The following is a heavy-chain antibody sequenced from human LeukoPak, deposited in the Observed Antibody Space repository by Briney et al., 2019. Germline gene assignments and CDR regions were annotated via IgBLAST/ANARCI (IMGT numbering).Heavy chain of an antibody. CDR3: AKESGAHYGFGMDV. Sequence: GGSLRLSCAAPGFTFSTFAMTWVRQAPGKGLEWVSSIADYTAYADSVKGRFTISRDNSKNTLYLQMDSLRAGDTALYYCAKESGAHYGFGMDVWGQGTTVTVSS. V-gene: IGHV3-23*01. CDR2: IADYT. CDR1: GFTFSTFA. D-gene: IGHD1-26*01. J-gene: IGHJ6*02.